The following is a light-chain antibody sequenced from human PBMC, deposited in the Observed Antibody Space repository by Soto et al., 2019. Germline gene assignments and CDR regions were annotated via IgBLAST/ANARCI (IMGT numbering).Light chain of an antibody. CDR1: SGYSNYK. Sequence: QSALTQPPSASASLGASVTLTCTLSSGYSNYKVDWYQQRPGKGPRFVMRVGTGGIVGSKGDGIPDRFSVLGSGLNRYLTIKNIQEEDESDYHCGADHGSGSNFVVVFGGGTKLTV. CDR2: VGTGGIVG. J-gene: IGLJ2*01. V-gene: IGLV9-49*01. CDR3: GADHGSGSNFVVV.